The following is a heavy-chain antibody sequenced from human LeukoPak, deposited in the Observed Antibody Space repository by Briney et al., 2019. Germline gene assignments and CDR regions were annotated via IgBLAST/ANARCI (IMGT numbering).Heavy chain of an antibody. CDR3: ASNVGLRRIFDY. V-gene: IGHV3-7*01. Sequence: PGGSLRLSCAASGFTFSNHWMSWVRQAPGKGLEWVASIKPDGSDKYYVDSVKGRFTISRDNAKNSLYLQMNSLRAEDTAVYYCASNVGLRRIFDYWGQGTLVTVSS. CDR1: GFTFSNHW. CDR2: IKPDGSDK. D-gene: IGHD4-17*01. J-gene: IGHJ4*02.